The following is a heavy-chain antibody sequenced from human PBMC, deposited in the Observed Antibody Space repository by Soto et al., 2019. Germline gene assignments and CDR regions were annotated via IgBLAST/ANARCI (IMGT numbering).Heavy chain of an antibody. D-gene: IGHD2-15*01. CDR1: GLSLSTSGMC. Sequence: SGPTLVNPTQTLTLTCTFSGLSLSTSGMCVSWIRQPPGKALEWLALIDWDDDKYYSTSLKTRLTISKDTSKNQVVLTMTNMDPVDTAMYYFARIRIGSGGSCQPGWFDPWGQGTLVTVSS. V-gene: IGHV2-70*01. CDR3: ARIRIGSGGSCQPGWFDP. CDR2: IDWDDDK. J-gene: IGHJ5*02.